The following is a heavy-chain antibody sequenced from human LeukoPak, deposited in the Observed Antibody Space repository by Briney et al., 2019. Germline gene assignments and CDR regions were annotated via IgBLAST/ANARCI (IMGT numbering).Heavy chain of an antibody. D-gene: IGHD2-8*01. Sequence: GGSLRLSCAASGFRVGSYYTSWIRQAPGKGLEWVAVVGNSDNHKDHADSVKGRFTISRDDAKNSVYLQMNSLRVEDTAIYYCAREQWCRFDNWGQGALVTVSS. CDR1: GFRVGSYY. CDR3: AREQWCRFDN. V-gene: IGHV3-11*01. J-gene: IGHJ4*02. CDR2: VGNSDNHK.